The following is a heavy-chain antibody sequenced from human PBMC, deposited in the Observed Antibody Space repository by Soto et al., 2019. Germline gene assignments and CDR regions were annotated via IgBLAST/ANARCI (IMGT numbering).Heavy chain of an antibody. J-gene: IGHJ4*02. Sequence: QVQLVESGGGVVQPGGSLRLSCQASGFNFDNYGMHWVRQAPGKGLEWVAVITYDGSLQYYADSVKGRFTISRDNSKNTLFLHLNTLKPEDTAVYHCAKDRVGGTFYTPLGFWGQGTLVTVSS. CDR3: AKDRVGGTFYTPLGF. V-gene: IGHV3-30*18. D-gene: IGHD1-7*01. CDR1: GFNFDNYG. CDR2: ITYDGSLQ.